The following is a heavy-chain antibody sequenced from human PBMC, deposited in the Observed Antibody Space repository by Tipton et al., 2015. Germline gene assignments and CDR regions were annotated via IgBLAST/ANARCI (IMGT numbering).Heavy chain of an antibody. CDR2: IWYDGSHE. Sequence: QLVQSGGGVVQPGRSLRLSCAASGLMFRSYGMYWVRQAPGKGLEWVAFIWYDGSHEYYAESVRGRFNISRDNSKNTLYLQMNSLRVEDSAVYYCARDATAHVVNGMDAWGQGTTVTVSS. V-gene: IGHV3-33*01. CDR3: ARDATAHVVNGMDA. D-gene: IGHD2-21*01. J-gene: IGHJ6*02. CDR1: GLMFRSYG.